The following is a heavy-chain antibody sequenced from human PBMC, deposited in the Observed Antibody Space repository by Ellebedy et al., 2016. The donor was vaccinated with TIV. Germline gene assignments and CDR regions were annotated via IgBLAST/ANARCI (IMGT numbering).Heavy chain of an antibody. D-gene: IGHD1-26*01. CDR2: TYYRSQWSD. CDR1: GDSVSSKTAA. J-gene: IGHJ4*02. Sequence: SQTLSLTCAISGDSVSSKTAAWNWIRQSPSRGLEWLGRTYYRSQWSDDYAESVKSRIIINPDTSNNQFSLHLSSVTPEDTAMYYCARGQYYSGRVFDYWGQGTLVTVSS. CDR3: ARGQYYSGRVFDY. V-gene: IGHV6-1*01.